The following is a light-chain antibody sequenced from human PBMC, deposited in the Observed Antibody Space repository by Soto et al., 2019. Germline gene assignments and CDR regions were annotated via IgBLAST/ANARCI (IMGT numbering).Light chain of an antibody. Sequence: DIQMTQSPSTLSASVGDRVTITCRASQSISSWLAWYQQKPGKAPKLLIYKASSLESGVPSRFSGRGSGTEFTLTISSLHPDDFATYYCQQYNTYWTFGQGTKVEIE. CDR3: QQYNTYWT. V-gene: IGKV1-5*03. J-gene: IGKJ1*01. CDR2: KAS. CDR1: QSISSW.